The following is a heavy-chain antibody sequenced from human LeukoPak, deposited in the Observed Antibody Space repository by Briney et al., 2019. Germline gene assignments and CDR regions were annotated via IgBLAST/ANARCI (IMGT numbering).Heavy chain of an antibody. V-gene: IGHV4-61*01. Sequence: PSETLSLTCTVSGGSVSSGSYYWSWIRQPPGKGLEWIGYIYYSGSTNYNPSLKSRVTISGDTSKTQFSLKLTSVTAADTAVYYCARSTARDGYNFGYWGQGTLVTVSS. J-gene: IGHJ4*02. D-gene: IGHD5-24*01. CDR1: GGSVSSGSYY. CDR3: ARSTARDGYNFGY. CDR2: IYYSGST.